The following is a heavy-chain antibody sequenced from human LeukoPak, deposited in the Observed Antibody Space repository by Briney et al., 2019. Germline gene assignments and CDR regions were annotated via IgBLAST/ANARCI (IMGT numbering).Heavy chain of an antibody. CDR1: GFTFSSYA. V-gene: IGHV3-23*01. D-gene: IGHD3-16*01. J-gene: IGHJ4*02. CDR3: ARVAYSRAWYLFDN. Sequence: GGSLRLSCAASGFTFSSYAMSWVRQAPGKGLEWVSAISSTGSTFNADSVTGRFTIAIDNSKNTLYLQMDSLRVEDTARYFCARVAYSRAWYLFDNWGPGALVTVSS. CDR2: ISSTGST.